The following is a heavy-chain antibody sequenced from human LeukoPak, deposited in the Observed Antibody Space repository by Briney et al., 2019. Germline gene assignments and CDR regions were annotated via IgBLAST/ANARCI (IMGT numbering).Heavy chain of an antibody. V-gene: IGHV3-9*01. CDR1: GYTYDDYD. D-gene: IGHD3-3*01. J-gene: IGHJ4*02. CDR3: AKGRHYDFWSGYDYFDY. Sequence: PGRSPRLSCAASGYTYDDYDMHWARQSPGKGLEWVSDISWNSGSIGYADSVKGRFTISRDNAKNSLYLQMNSLRAEDTALYYCAKGRHYDFWSGYDYFDYWGQGTLVTVSS. CDR2: ISWNSGSI.